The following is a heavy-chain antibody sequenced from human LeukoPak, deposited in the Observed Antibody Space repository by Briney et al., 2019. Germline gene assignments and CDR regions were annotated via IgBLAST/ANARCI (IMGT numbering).Heavy chain of an antibody. Sequence: GGSLRLSCAASGFTFSSYAMHWVRQAPGKGLEWVAVISYDGSNKYYADSVKGRFTISRDNSKNTLYPQMNSLRAEDTAVYYCARVYDSSGYSNFDYWGQGTLVTVSS. CDR3: ARVYDSSGYSNFDY. V-gene: IGHV3-30-3*01. CDR1: GFTFSSYA. CDR2: ISYDGSNK. J-gene: IGHJ4*02. D-gene: IGHD3-22*01.